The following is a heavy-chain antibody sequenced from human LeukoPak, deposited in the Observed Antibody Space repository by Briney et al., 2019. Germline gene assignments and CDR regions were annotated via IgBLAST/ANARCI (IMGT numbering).Heavy chain of an antibody. CDR2: VNPNSGNT. CDR3: AREGAAAEDVNWFEP. CDR1: AYTFTGYY. D-gene: IGHD6-25*01. V-gene: IGHV1-2*02. J-gene: IGHJ5*02. Sequence: ASVKVSCKASAYTFTGYYMQWVRQAPGQGLEWMGWVNPNSGNTHYAQKFQDRVTMTRDTSISTAYMELNSLRSDDTAVYYCAREGAAAEDVNWFEPWGQGTLVTVSS.